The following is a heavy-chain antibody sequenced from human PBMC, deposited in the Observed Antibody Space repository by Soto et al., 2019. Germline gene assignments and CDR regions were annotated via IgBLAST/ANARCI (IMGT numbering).Heavy chain of an antibody. CDR3: ARGIQPSDY. D-gene: IGHD2-2*01. CDR1: GYSFTTYD. J-gene: IGHJ4*02. V-gene: IGHV1-8*01. CDR2: MNPNSGNT. Sequence: QVQLVQSGAEVKKLGASVKVSCTTSGYSFTTYDINWVRQATGQGFEWMGWMNPNSGNTLYAQDFQGRVTMTRNTSISTAYMELSSLRSEDTAVYYCARGIQPSDYWGQGTLVTVSS.